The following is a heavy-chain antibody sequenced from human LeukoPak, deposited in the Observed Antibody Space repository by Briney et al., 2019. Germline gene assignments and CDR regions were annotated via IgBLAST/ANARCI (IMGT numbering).Heavy chain of an antibody. J-gene: IGHJ5*02. D-gene: IGHD3-10*01. CDR2: IYISGSS. CDR1: DGSMTNNY. CDR3: ARGLGRGVTVVRFDP. V-gene: IGHV4-4*07. Sequence: SETLSLTCTVSDGSMTNNYWSWLRQPAGKGLEWIGRIYISGSSYYNPSLKSRVSMSVDTSQNQFSLKLSSVTAADTAVYYCARGLGRGVTVVRFDPWGQGTLVTVSS.